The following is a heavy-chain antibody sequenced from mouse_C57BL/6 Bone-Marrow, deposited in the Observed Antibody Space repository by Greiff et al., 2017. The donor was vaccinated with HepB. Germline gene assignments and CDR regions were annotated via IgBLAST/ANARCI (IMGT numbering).Heavy chain of an antibody. V-gene: IGHV5-4*01. CDR1: GFTFSSYA. Sequence: EVQRVESGGGLVKPGGSLKLSCAASGFTFSSYAMSWVRQTPEKRLEWVATISDGGSYTYYPDNVKGRFTISRDNAKNNLYLQMRHLKSEDTAVYYWERDGATVYYYAMDYWGQGTSVTVSS. J-gene: IGHJ4*01. D-gene: IGHD1-1*01. CDR3: ERDGATVYYYAMDY. CDR2: ISDGGSYT.